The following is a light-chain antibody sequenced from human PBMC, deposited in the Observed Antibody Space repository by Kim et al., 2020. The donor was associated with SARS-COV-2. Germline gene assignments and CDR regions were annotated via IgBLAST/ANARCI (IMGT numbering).Light chain of an antibody. V-gene: IGLV6-57*03. CDR3: QSYDSSSWL. CDR2: EDN. Sequence: GKTLSVACTRSSGSIASNYVQWFQQRPGSAPTTMIFEDNQRPSGVPDRFSGPIDSSSNSASLTISGLKTEDVPDYYCQSYDSSSWLFGGGTQLTVL. J-gene: IGLJ3*02. CDR1: SGSIASNY.